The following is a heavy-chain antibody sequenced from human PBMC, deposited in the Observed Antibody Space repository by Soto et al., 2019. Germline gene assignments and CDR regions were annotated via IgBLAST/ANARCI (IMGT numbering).Heavy chain of an antibody. D-gene: IGHD3-22*01. CDR1: GFTFSSYA. CDR2: IGASGSIT. Sequence: GGSLRLSCAASGFTFSSYALTCVRQAPGKGLEWFSVIGASGSITFHEDSVKGRFTISRDNSKNTLFLQLNSLRAEDTAVYYCAKVVDYDSTGYYSHLDHWGQGTMVTLSS. CDR3: AKVVDYDSTGYYSHLDH. V-gene: IGHV3-23*01. J-gene: IGHJ4*02.